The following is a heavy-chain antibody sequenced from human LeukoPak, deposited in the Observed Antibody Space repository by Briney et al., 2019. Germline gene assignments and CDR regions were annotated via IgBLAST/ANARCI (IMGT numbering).Heavy chain of an antibody. CDR3: AREGYDFWGVYMDV. CDR1: GFTFSSYS. D-gene: IGHD3-3*01. Sequence: GGSLRLSCAASGFTFSSYSMNWVRQAPGRGLEWVSYISSSSSTIYYADSVKGRFTISRDNAKNSLYLQMNSLRAEDTAVYYCAREGYDFWGVYMDVWGKGTTVTVSS. CDR2: ISSSSSTI. V-gene: IGHV3-48*01. J-gene: IGHJ6*03.